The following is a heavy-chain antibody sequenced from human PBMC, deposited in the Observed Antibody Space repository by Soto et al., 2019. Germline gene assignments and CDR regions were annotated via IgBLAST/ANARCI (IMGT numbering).Heavy chain of an antibody. CDR3: AREGLEHSGYGDYYYYMDV. V-gene: IGHV1-8*01. CDR2: MNPNSGNT. CDR1: GYTFTSYD. J-gene: IGHJ6*03. D-gene: IGHD5-12*01. Sequence: GASVKVSCKASGYTFTSYDINWVRQATGQGLEWMGWMNPNSGNTGYAQKFQGRVTMTRNTSISTAYMELSSLRSEDTAVYYCAREGLEHSGYGDYYYYMDVWGKGTTVTVSS.